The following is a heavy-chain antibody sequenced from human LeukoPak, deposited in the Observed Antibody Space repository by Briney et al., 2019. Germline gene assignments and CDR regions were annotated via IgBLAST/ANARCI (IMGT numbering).Heavy chain of an antibody. Sequence: PGGSLRLSCAASGFTFSSYWMVSVRQAPGKGLARVANVKHAGSEKYYVDSVKGRFTISRDNAKSSLYLQMNSLRAGDTAVYYCVLNWSGLHWGQGTLVTVSS. CDR2: VKHAGSEK. V-gene: IGHV3-7*03. J-gene: IGHJ4*02. CDR3: VLNWSGLH. CDR1: GFTFSSYW. D-gene: IGHD2-21*02.